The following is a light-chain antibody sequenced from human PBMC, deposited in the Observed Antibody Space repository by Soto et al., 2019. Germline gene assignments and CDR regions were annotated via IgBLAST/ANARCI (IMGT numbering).Light chain of an antibody. Sequence: EIVFTTFSQHLFFFSGEGATPFCRASQSVSSFLAWYQHKPGQPPRLLIYDASNRATGIPARFSGSGSGTDFTLTISSLEPEDFAVYYCQQLSNWTSITFGQGTRLEI. V-gene: IGKV3-11*01. CDR3: QQLSNWTSIT. J-gene: IGKJ5*01. CDR1: QSVSSF. CDR2: DAS.